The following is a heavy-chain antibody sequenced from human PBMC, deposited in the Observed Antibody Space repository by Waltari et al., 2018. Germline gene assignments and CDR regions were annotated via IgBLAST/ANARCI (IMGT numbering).Heavy chain of an antibody. CDR3: ARDKDGYSIFDY. V-gene: IGHV3-48*03. D-gene: IGHD4-4*01. Sequence: EVQLVESGGGLVQPGGSLRLSCAASGFTFSSYEMNWVRQAPGKGLEWVSYISSSGSTIYYADSVKCLFTISRDNAKNSLYLQMNSLRAEDTAVYYCARDKDGYSIFDYWGQGTLVTVSS. J-gene: IGHJ4*02. CDR1: GFTFSSYE. CDR2: ISSSGSTI.